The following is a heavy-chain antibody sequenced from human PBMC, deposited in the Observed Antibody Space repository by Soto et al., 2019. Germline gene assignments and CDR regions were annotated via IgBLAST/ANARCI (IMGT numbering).Heavy chain of an antibody. V-gene: IGHV3-23*01. CDR2: ISPSGGST. CDR3: AKEVVVPAAYFDY. D-gene: IGHD2-2*01. Sequence: GGSLRLSCAASGFTFSSYAMSWARQAPGKGLEWVSAISPSGGSTYYADSVKGRFTISRDNSKNTLYLKMNSLRAEDTAVYFCAKEVVVPAAYFDYWGQGTLVTVSS. J-gene: IGHJ4*02. CDR1: GFTFSSYA.